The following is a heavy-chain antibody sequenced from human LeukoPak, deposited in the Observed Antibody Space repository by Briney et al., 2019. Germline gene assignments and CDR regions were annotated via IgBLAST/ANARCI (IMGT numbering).Heavy chain of an antibody. V-gene: IGHV4-59*08. Sequence: SETLSLTCTVSGGSISTYYWSWIRQPPGKGLEWIGYIYYTGSTNYNPSLKSRVTISVDTSKNQFSLKLSSVTAADTAVYYCARHYYGMDVWGQGTTVTVSS. CDR3: ARHYYGMDV. J-gene: IGHJ6*02. CDR1: GGSISTYY. CDR2: IYYTGST.